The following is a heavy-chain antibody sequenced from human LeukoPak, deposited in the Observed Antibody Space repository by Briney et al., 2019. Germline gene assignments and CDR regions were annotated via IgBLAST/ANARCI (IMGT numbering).Heavy chain of an antibody. Sequence: SVKVSCKASGGTFSSYAISWVRQAPGQGLEWMGGIIPIFGTANYAQKFQGRVTITTDESTSTAYMELSSLRSGDTAVYYCGRYWAVAGGGEGKWGQGTLVTVSS. CDR3: GRYWAVAGGGEGK. CDR2: IIPIFGTA. D-gene: IGHD6-19*01. J-gene: IGHJ4*02. CDR1: GGTFSSYA. V-gene: IGHV1-69*05.